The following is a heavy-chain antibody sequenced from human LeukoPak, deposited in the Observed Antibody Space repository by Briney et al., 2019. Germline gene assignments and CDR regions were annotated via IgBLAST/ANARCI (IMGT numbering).Heavy chain of an antibody. CDR3: AREPLVVVAAANWDFFDS. D-gene: IGHD2-2*01. CDR2: ISSSSSTI. Sequence: GGSLRLSCAASGFTFSSYSMNWVRQAPGKGLEWVSYISSSSSTIYYADSVKGRFTISRDNANNSLYLQMNSLRDEDTAVYYCAREPLVVVAAANWDFFDSWGQGALVTVCS. V-gene: IGHV3-48*02. CDR1: GFTFSSYS. J-gene: IGHJ4*02.